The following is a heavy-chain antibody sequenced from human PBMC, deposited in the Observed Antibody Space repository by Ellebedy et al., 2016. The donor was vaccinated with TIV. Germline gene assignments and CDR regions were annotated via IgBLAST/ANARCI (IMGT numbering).Heavy chain of an antibody. D-gene: IGHD6-13*01. J-gene: IGHJ5*02. CDR2: FDPEDGET. CDR3: ASSIAPLKGGFNP. Sequence: ASVKVSXKVSRYTLTELSMHWVRQAPGKGLEWMGGFDPEDGETIYAQKFQGRVTMTEDTSTDTAYMELSSLRSDDTAVYYCASSIAPLKGGFNPWGQGTLVTVSS. V-gene: IGHV1-24*01. CDR1: RYTLTELS.